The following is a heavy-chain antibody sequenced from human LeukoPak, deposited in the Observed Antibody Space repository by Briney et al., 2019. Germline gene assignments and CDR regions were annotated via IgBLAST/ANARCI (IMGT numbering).Heavy chain of an antibody. CDR2: IIPILGIA. J-gene: IGHJ3*02. V-gene: IGHV1-69*04. Sequence: SVKVSCKASGGTFSSYAISWVRQAPGRGLEWMGRIIPILGIANYAQKFQGRVTITADKSTSTAYMELSSLRSEDTAVYYCARDPAIVGATRDAFDIWGQGTMVTVSS. CDR1: GGTFSSYA. D-gene: IGHD1-26*01. CDR3: ARDPAIVGATRDAFDI.